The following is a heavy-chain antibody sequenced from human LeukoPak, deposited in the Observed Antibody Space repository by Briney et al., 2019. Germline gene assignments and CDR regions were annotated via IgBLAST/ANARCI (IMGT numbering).Heavy chain of an antibody. D-gene: IGHD6-19*01. CDR3: AKDGTYSGGWEVDY. V-gene: IGHV3-23*01. J-gene: IGHJ4*02. CDR2: ISGSGGST. CDR1: GFTFSSYA. Sequence: GGSLRLTCVASGFTFSSYAMSWVRQAPGKGLEWVSAISGSGGSTYYADSVKGRFTISRDNSKNTLYLQMHSLRAEDTAVYYCAKDGTYSGGWEVDYWGQGTLVTVSS.